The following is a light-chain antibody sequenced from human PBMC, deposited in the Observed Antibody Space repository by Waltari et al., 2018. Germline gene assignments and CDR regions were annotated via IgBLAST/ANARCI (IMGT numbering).Light chain of an antibody. Sequence: EIVMTQTPLASPVTLGQPASISCRSSQSLVHSDGNTYLSWLHQRPGQPPSLLIYKVSNRVSGVPDRVSGSGAGTDFTLKISRVTAEDVGIYYCMQSTQFHTFGGGTRVEIK. J-gene: IGKJ4*01. CDR3: MQSTQFHT. V-gene: IGKV2-24*01. CDR1: QSLVHSDGNTY. CDR2: KVS.